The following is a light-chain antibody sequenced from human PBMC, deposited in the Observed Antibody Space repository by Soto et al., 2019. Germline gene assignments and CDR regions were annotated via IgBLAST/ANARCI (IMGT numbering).Light chain of an antibody. CDR1: QSVSSSY. Sequence: VGLTQSPGTVSLSPGERATLSCRASQSVSSSYLAWYQQKPGQAPRLLIYGASSRASGIPDRFSGSGSGTDFTLTISRLETEDFAVFYCQQYGTSEIIFGQGTRLEIK. V-gene: IGKV3-20*01. CDR3: QQYGTSEII. J-gene: IGKJ5*01. CDR2: GAS.